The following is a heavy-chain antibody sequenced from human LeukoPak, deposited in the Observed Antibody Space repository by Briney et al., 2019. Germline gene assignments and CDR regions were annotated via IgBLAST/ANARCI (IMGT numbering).Heavy chain of an antibody. V-gene: IGHV3-53*01. J-gene: IGHJ3*02. CDR1: GFTVSSNY. Sequence: PGGSLRLSCAASGFTVSSNYMSWVRQAPGKGLEWVSIIYTGGSTYYADSVKGRFTISRDHSKNTLYLQMNSLRAEDTAVYYCAREVSSSWDDAFDIWGQGTMVAVSS. CDR2: IYTGGST. D-gene: IGHD6-13*01. CDR3: AREVSSSWDDAFDI.